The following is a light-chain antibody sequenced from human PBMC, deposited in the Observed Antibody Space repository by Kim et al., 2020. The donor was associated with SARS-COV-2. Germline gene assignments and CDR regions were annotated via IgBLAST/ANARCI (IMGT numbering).Light chain of an antibody. CDR3: QHRNNWPIT. J-gene: IGKJ5*01. CDR2: EAS. Sequence: LSAGERATLPRSASQSSSRKLAWYQEKTGQAPRLPLHEASNRATCRPSRFSGSGFGTDFTLTISSLGPEGFAVYFWQHRNNWPITFGQGTRLEIK. CDR1: QSSSRK. V-gene: IGKV3-11*01.